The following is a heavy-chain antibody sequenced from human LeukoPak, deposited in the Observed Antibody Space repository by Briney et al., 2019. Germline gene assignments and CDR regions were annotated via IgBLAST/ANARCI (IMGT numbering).Heavy chain of an antibody. D-gene: IGHD3-22*01. Sequence: GASVKVSCKASGYTFTSYGISWVRQAPGQGLEWMGWISAYNGNTNYAQKLQGRVTMTADTSISTAYMELSRLRSDDTAVYYCARGDSSGYPPGNDAFDIWGQGTMVTVSS. CDR2: ISAYNGNT. J-gene: IGHJ3*02. CDR1: GYTFTSYG. CDR3: ARGDSSGYPPGNDAFDI. V-gene: IGHV1-18*01.